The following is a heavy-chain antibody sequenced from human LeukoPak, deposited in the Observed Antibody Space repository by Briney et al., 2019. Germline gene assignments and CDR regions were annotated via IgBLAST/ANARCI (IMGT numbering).Heavy chain of an antibody. J-gene: IGHJ3*02. CDR1: GFTFSSYS. Sequence: PGGSLRLSCAASGFTFSSYSMNWVRQAPGKGLEWVSLIYSGGSTYYADSVKGRFTISSDNSKNTLYLQMNSLRADDTAVYYCARDWRYCSSGSCYTDHAFDIWGQGTKVTVSS. CDR3: ARDWRYCSSGSCYTDHAFDI. D-gene: IGHD2-15*01. CDR2: IYSGGST. V-gene: IGHV3-53*01.